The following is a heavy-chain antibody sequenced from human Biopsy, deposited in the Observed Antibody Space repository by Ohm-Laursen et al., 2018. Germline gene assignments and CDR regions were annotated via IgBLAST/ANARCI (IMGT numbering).Heavy chain of an antibody. D-gene: IGHD3-10*01. V-gene: IGHV1-69*06. J-gene: IGHJ5*02. CDR3: ATVRGLVWFGELIA. Sequence: GSSVKVSCKVIGGTFSASGISWVRLAPGHGLEFVGGIIPIFQTTHYAQSFQGRVTIVADKSTSTAYMELSSLRSDDTAIHYCATVRGLVWFGELIAWGQGTLVTVS. CDR2: IIPIFQTT. CDR1: GGTFSASG.